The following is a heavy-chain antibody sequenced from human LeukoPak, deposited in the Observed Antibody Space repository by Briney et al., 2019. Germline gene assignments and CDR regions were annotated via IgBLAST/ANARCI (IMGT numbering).Heavy chain of an antibody. CDR1: GYTFTSYG. J-gene: IGHJ4*02. CDR3: ARDGYSSSWYDY. V-gene: IGHV1-18*01. D-gene: IGHD6-13*01. CDR2: IRAYNGNT. Sequence: ASVKVSCKASGYTFTSYGISWVRQAPGQGLEWMGWIRAYNGNTNYAQKLQGRVTMTTDTSTSTACMELRSLRSDDTAVYYCARDGYSSSWYDYWGQGTLVTVSS.